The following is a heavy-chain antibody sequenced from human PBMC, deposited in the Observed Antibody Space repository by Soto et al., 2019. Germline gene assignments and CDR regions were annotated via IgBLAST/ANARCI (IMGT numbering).Heavy chain of an antibody. J-gene: IGHJ4*02. CDR3: ARRDTAMEPYYFDY. CDR2: ISSSSSYI. V-gene: IGHV3-21*01. D-gene: IGHD5-18*01. Sequence: GGSLRLSCAASGFTFSSYSMNWVRQAPGKGLEWVSSISSSSSYIYYADSVKGRFTISRDNAKNSLYLQMNGLRAEDTAVYYCARRDTAMEPYYFDYWGQGTLVTVSS. CDR1: GFTFSSYS.